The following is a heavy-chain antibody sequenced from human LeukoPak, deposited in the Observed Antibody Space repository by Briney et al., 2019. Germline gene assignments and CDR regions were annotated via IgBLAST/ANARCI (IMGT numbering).Heavy chain of an antibody. CDR2: ISYDGSNK. V-gene: IGHV3-30*18. CDR1: GFTFTTSG. CDR3: AKDSGLYYYYYYMDV. J-gene: IGHJ6*03. D-gene: IGHD3-16*01. Sequence: PGGSLRLSCAASGFTFTTSGMHWVRQAPGKGLEWVAVISYDGSNKYYADSVKGRFTISRDNSKNTLYLQMNSLRAEDTAVYYCAKDSGLYYYYYYMDVWGKGATVTVSS.